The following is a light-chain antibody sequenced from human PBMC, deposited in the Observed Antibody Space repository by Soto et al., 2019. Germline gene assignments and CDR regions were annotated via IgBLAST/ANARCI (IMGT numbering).Light chain of an antibody. Sequence: QSVLTQPPSASGSPGQSVTISCTGASSDFGGTNYVSWYQQHPGKAPKLMIFEVTKRPSGVPDRFSGSKSGNTASLTVSGLQAEHEADYYCTSYAGSYADVVFGGGTKLTVL. CDR1: SSDFGGTNY. CDR2: EVT. V-gene: IGLV2-8*01. CDR3: TSYAGSYADVV. J-gene: IGLJ2*01.